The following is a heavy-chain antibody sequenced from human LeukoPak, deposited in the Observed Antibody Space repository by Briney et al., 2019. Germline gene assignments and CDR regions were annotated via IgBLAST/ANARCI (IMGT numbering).Heavy chain of an antibody. J-gene: IGHJ6*03. D-gene: IGHD1-26*01. V-gene: IGHV4-38-2*02. CDR3: ARCEGVGATQYYYYYMDV. CDR2: IYHSGST. CDR1: GYSISSGYY. Sequence: SETLSLTCTVSGYSISSGYYWGWIRQPPGKGLEWIGSIYHSGSTYYNPSLKSRVTISVDTSKNQFSLKLSSVTAADTAVYYCARCEGVGATQYYYYYMDVWGKGTTVTISS.